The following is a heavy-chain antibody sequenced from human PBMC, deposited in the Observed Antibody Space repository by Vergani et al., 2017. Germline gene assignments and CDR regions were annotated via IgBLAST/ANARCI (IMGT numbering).Heavy chain of an antibody. CDR3: ARDGSSYWNNWFDP. V-gene: IGHV4-59*01. CDR2: IYYSGST. Sequence: QVQLQESGPGLVKPSETLSLTCTVSGGSISSYYWSWIRQPPRKGLVWIGYIYYSGSTNYNPSLKSRVTISVDTSKNQFSLKLSSVTAADTAVYYCARDGSSYWNNWFDPWGQGTLVTVSS. D-gene: IGHD6-6*01. J-gene: IGHJ5*02. CDR1: GGSISSYY.